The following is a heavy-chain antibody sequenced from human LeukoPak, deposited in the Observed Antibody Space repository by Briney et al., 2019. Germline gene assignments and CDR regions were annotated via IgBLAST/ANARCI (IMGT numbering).Heavy chain of an antibody. CDR3: AYQYWKVGSTPDY. CDR1: GITFSSHG. Sequence: GGSLRLSCVASGITFSSHGMGWVRQAPGRRLEYIAGISNSGDRTYYLDSVKGRFFISRDNFKNTVYLQMNRLRGDDTGRYYCAYQYWKVGSTPDYWGQGTLVTVSS. V-gene: IGHV3-23*01. D-gene: IGHD2/OR15-2a*01. CDR2: ISNSGDRT. J-gene: IGHJ4*02.